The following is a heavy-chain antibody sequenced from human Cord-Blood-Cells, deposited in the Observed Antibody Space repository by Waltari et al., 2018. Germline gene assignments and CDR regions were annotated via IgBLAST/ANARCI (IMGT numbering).Heavy chain of an antibody. CDR1: GGTFSSYA. D-gene: IGHD3-3*01. Sequence: QVQLVQSGAEVKKPGSSVKVSCKASGGTFSSYALSWVRQAPGQGLEWMGGIIPIFGTANYAQKFQGRVTITADKSTSTAYMELSSLRSEDTAVYYCARERYYDFWSGYYYFDYWGQGTLVTVSS. CDR2: IIPIFGTA. V-gene: IGHV1-69*06. CDR3: ARERYYDFWSGYYYFDY. J-gene: IGHJ4*02.